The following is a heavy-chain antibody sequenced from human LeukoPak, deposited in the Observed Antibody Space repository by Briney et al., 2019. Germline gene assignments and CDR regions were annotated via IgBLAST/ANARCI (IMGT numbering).Heavy chain of an antibody. CDR1: GYILSSYY. J-gene: IGHJ4*02. CDR2: INPSGGRT. CDR3: ARTYCGGDCNNRYFDY. D-gene: IGHD2-21*02. V-gene: IGHV1-46*01. Sequence: ASVTVSCKASGYILSSYYMHWVRQAPGQGLEWMGIINPSGGRTDYAQKFQGRVTMTRDTSTSTVYMELNSLRSEDTALYYCARTYCGGDCNNRYFDYWGQGTLVTVSS.